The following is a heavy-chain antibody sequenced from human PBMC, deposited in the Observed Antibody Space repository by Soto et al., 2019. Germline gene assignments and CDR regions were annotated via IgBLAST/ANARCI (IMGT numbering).Heavy chain of an antibody. D-gene: IGHD3-10*01. V-gene: IGHV1-69*01. CDR2: SIPIFGTA. CDR1: GGTFSSYA. Sequence: QVQLVQSGAEVKKPGSSVKVSCKASGGTFSSYAISWVRQAPGQGLEWMGGSIPIFGTANYAQKFQCRVTITADESTSTAYMELSSLRSEDTAVYYCARALSGGAYYGMDVWGQGTTVTVS. J-gene: IGHJ6*02. CDR3: ARALSGGAYYGMDV.